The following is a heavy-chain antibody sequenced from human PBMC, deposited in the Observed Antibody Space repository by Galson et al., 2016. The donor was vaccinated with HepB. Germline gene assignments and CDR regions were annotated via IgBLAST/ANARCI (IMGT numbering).Heavy chain of an antibody. V-gene: IGHV3-53*01. CDR2: IYSGGNT. J-gene: IGHJ4*02. Sequence: SLRLSCAAPGFTVSSNYMSWVRQAPGKGLECVSLIYSGGNTYYADSVKGRFTISRDNSKNTLYLQMHNLSAEDTAVYYCAGLRWLHQCFGHWGQGTLVTVSS. D-gene: IGHD5-12*01. CDR1: GFTVSSNY. CDR3: AGLRWLHQCFGH.